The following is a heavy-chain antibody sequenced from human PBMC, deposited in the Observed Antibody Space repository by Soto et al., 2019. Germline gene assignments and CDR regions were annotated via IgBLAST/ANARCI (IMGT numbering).Heavy chain of an antibody. CDR3: ARGPVDILTRYYTARGMDV. J-gene: IGHJ6*02. CDR2: IWYDGSNK. Sequence: QVQLVESGGGVVQPGRSLRLSCAASGFTFSRYGMHWVRQAPGKGLEWVAVIWYDGSNKYYADSVKGRFTISRDNSKNXLXLQMHSLRAEDTAVYYCARGPVDILTRYYTARGMDVWGQGSTVTVSS. D-gene: IGHD3-9*01. V-gene: IGHV3-33*01. CDR1: GFTFSRYG.